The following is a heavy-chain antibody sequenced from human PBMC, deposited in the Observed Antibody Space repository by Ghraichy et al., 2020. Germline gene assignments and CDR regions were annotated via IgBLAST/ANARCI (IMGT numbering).Heavy chain of an antibody. CDR2: IYYSGST. J-gene: IGHJ6*02. CDR1: GGSISSSSYY. V-gene: IGHV4-39*01. CDR3: ARWGYSSSWYYYGMDV. D-gene: IGHD6-13*01. Sequence: SETLSLTCTVSGGSISSSSYYWGWIRQPPGKGLEWIGSIYYSGSTYYNPSLKSRVTISVDTSKNQFSLKLSSVTAADTAVYYCARWGYSSSWYYYGMDVWGQGTTVTVSS.